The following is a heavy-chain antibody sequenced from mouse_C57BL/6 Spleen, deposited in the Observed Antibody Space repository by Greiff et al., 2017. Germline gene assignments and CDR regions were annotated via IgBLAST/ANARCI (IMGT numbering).Heavy chain of an antibody. V-gene: IGHV1-64*01. CDR2: IHPNSGST. D-gene: IGHD1-1*01. Sequence: QVQLQQPGAELVKPGASVKLSCKASGYTFTSYWMHWVKQRPGQGLEWIGMIHPNSGSTNYNEKFKSKATLTVDKSSSTAYMQLSSLTSEDSAVYYCARSPFYGSSSGCAYWGQVALFTVSA. J-gene: IGHJ3*01. CDR3: ARSPFYGSSSGCAY. CDR1: GYTFTSYW.